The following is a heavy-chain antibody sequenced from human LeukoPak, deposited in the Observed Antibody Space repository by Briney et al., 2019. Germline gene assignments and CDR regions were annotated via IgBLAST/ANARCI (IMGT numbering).Heavy chain of an antibody. Sequence: SETLSLXCTVSGGSISSYYWSWIRQPAGKGLEWIGRIKTSGSTNYNPSLTSRVTMSVDTSKNQFSLKLTSVTAADTAVYYCARDEGQLAGYYFDYWGQGTLVTVSS. CDR2: IKTSGST. D-gene: IGHD6-6*01. V-gene: IGHV4-4*07. CDR3: ARDEGQLAGYYFDY. CDR1: GGSISSYY. J-gene: IGHJ4*02.